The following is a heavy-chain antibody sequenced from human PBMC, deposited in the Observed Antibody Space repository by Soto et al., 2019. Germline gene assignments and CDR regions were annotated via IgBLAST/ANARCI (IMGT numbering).Heavy chain of an antibody. V-gene: IGHV4-59*08. CDR2: IYYSGST. Sequence: SETLSLTCTVSGGSISSYYWSWIRQPPGKGLEWIGYIYYSGSTNYNPSLKSRVTISVDTSKNQFSLKLSSVTAADTAVYYCARHQIAIWSGYYIPWFDPWGQGTLVTVSS. CDR1: GGSISSYY. CDR3: ARHQIAIWSGYYIPWFDP. J-gene: IGHJ5*02. D-gene: IGHD3-3*01.